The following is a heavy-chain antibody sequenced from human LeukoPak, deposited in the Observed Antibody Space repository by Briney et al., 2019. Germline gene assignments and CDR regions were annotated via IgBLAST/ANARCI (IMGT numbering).Heavy chain of an antibody. CDR1: GGSISPYY. CDR2: ISYSGDT. CDR3: ASTYYDFWSGYNYYYMDV. Sequence: PSETLSLTCTVSGGSISPYYWGWIRQPPGKGLEWIGYISYSGDTNYTPSLKSRVTISVDTSKNQFSLKLSSVTAADTAVYYCASTYYDFWSGYNYYYMDVWGKGTTVTVSS. D-gene: IGHD3-3*01. V-gene: IGHV4-59*08. J-gene: IGHJ6*03.